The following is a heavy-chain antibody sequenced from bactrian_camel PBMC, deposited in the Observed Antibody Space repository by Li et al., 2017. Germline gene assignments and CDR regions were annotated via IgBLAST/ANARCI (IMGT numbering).Heavy chain of an antibody. J-gene: IGHJ4*01. V-gene: IGHV3S53*01. Sequence: HVQLVESGGGLVQPGGSLRLSCAASGYTGYYCMGWFRQAPGKEREGVATIDTDGSTRYADSVKGRFTISKDNVLNILYLQMDNLKPDDSAMYYCAAVLYLAGDVRRRRDVRCLLGRDYNYRGQGTQVTVS. CDR3: AAVLYLAGDVRRRRDVRCLLGRDYNY. CDR1: GYTGYYC. D-gene: IGHD6*01. CDR2: IDTDGST.